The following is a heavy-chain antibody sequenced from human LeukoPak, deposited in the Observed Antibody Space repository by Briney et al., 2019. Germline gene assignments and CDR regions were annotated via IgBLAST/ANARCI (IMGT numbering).Heavy chain of an antibody. V-gene: IGHV4-39*07. CDR1: GGSISSGGYY. CDR3: ARGRGYSNYVGGGAVDY. Sequence: SETLSLTCTVSGGSISSGGYYWSWIRQPPGKGLEWIGEINHSGSTNYNPSLKSRVTISVDTSKNQFSLKLSSVTAADTAVYYCARGRGYSNYVGGGAVDYWGQGTLVTVSS. D-gene: IGHD4-11*01. CDR2: INHSGST. J-gene: IGHJ4*02.